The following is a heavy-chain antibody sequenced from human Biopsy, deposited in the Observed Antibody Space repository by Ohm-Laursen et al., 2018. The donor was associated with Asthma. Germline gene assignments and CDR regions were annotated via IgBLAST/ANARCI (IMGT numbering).Heavy chain of an antibody. CDR2: ISVYNGNT. V-gene: IGHV1-18*01. Sequence: SVKVSCKPSGYTFSSAGITWVRQAPGQGLEWMGWISVYNGNTKGAQKLQDRVTMITDTSTSTAYMELRSLRSDDTAVYFCARAVDYSHYYGIDVWGQGTTVTVS. CDR3: ARAVDYSHYYGIDV. CDR1: GYTFSSAG. J-gene: IGHJ6*02. D-gene: IGHD3-10*01.